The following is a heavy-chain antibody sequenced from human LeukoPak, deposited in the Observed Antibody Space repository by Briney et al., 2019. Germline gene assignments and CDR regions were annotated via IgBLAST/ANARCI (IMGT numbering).Heavy chain of an antibody. CDR3: ARGLLIPAAILDAFDI. D-gene: IGHD2-2*02. CDR2: IYYSGST. Sequence: SETLSLTWTVSGGSISSSSYYWGWIRQPPGKGLEWIGSIYYSGSTYYNPSLKSRVTISVDTSKNQFSLKLSSVTAAETAVYYCARGLLIPAAILDAFDIWGQGTMVTVSS. V-gene: IGHV4-39*07. J-gene: IGHJ3*02. CDR1: GGSISSSSYY.